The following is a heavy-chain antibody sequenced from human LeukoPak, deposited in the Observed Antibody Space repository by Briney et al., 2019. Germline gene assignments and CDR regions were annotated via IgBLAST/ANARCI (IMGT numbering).Heavy chain of an antibody. Sequence: SQTLSLTCTVSADSLSSGGHYWAWIRQFPGKGLESIGFIHHSGRSRHNPSLKDRVAISVDTSKNQFSLKLSSVTAADTAVYYCAREEYDILTGLSRRAFDIWGQGTMVTVSS. D-gene: IGHD3-9*01. J-gene: IGHJ3*02. V-gene: IGHV4-31*03. CDR2: IHHSGRS. CDR1: ADSLSSGGHY. CDR3: AREEYDILTGLSRRAFDI.